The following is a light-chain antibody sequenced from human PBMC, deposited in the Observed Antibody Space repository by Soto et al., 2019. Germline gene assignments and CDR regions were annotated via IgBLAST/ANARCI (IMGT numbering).Light chain of an antibody. J-gene: IGKJ2*01. CDR1: QAVISGY. CDR3: QQYGVPPFN. CDR2: GVS. Sequence: EIVLTQSPGALSLSPGEGATLSCRASQAVISGYLAWYQQKPGQATRLLMYGVSSRPTGISDRFSGSGSGTEFTLTITRLEPEDFALYYCQQYGVPPFNFGQGTKLQIQ. V-gene: IGKV3-20*01.